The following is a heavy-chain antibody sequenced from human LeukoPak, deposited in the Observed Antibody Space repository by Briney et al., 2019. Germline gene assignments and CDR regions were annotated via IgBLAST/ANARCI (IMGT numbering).Heavy chain of an antibody. CDR2: INTNTGNP. V-gene: IGHV7-4-1*02. CDR1: GYTFTSYA. D-gene: IGHD6-13*01. CDR3: ARSGSSSWYSYYYYYGMDV. Sequence: ASVKVSCKASGYTFTSYAMNWVRQAPGQGLEWMGWINTNTGNPTYAQGFTGRFVISLDTSVSTAYLQISSLKAEDTAVYYCARSGSSSWYSYYYYYGMDVWGQGTTVTVSS. J-gene: IGHJ6*02.